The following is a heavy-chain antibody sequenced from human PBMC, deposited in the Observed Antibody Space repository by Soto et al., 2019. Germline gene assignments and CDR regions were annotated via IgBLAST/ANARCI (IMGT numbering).Heavy chain of an antibody. CDR2: ISSHGRDI. D-gene: IGHD6-19*01. J-gene: IGHJ4*02. Sequence: PGGSLRLSCEASGFTFTSDSMTWVRQAPGKGLEWVSSISSHGRDIFYADSVKGRFTISRDNAKDSLHLQMNGLTGEDSAVYYCARGAALAGKLDLWGQGTLVTVSS. CDR1: GFTFTSDS. V-gene: IGHV3-21*06. CDR3: ARGAALAGKLDL.